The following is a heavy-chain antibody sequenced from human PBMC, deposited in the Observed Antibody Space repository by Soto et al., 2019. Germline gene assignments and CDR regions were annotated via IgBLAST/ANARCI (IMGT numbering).Heavy chain of an antibody. CDR1: GYTFTGYY. J-gene: IGHJ4*02. CDR3: ARLRGDSSGPYDY. Sequence: QVQLVQSGAEVKKPGASVKVSCKASGYTFTGYYMHWVRQAPGQGLEWMGWINPNSGGTNYAQKFQGWVTMTRDTSISTADRELSRLRSDDTAVYYCARLRGDSSGPYDYWGQGTLVTVSS. CDR2: INPNSGGT. V-gene: IGHV1-2*04. D-gene: IGHD3-22*01.